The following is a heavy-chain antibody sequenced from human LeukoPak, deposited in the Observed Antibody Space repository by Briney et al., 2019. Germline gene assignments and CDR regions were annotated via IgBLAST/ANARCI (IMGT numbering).Heavy chain of an antibody. CDR3: VRVSSASYVFDS. Sequence: GGSLRLSCAASGITFSDYYMAWMRQAPGKGLERVSYITGSGDNMYYADSVKGRFSVSRDNAKKSVYLQMNSLTPEDTAFYYCVRVSSASYVFDSRGQGTLVTVSS. CDR1: GITFSDYY. V-gene: IGHV3-11*01. CDR2: ITGSGDNM. J-gene: IGHJ4*02. D-gene: IGHD1-26*01.